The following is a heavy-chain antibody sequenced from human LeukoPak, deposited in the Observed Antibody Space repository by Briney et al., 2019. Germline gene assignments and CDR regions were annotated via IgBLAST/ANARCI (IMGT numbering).Heavy chain of an antibody. CDR2: ISWDGGST. CDR3: AKGFRGKYGSGSSDYYGMDV. J-gene: IGHJ6*02. V-gene: IGHV3-43*01. Sequence: GGSLRLSCAASGFTFDDYTMHWVRQAPGKGLEWVSLISWDGGSTYYADSVKGRFTISRDNSKNSLYLQMNSLRTEDTALYYCAKGFRGKYGSGSSDYYGMDVWGQGTRSPSP. D-gene: IGHD3-10*01. CDR1: GFTFDDYT.